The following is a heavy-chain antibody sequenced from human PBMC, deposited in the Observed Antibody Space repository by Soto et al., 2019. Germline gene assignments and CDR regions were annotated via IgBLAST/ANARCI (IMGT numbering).Heavy chain of an antibody. CDR2: INHSGST. D-gene: IGHD3-16*01. V-gene: IGHV4-34*01. CDR3: ARGNYLGDFDY. CDR1: TGSFSYFY. Sequence: SETLSLTCSVYTGSFSYFYWSWIRQPPGKGLEWIGEINHSGSTNYNPSLKSRVTISVDTSKNQFSLKLSSVTAADTAVYYCARGNYLGDFDYWGQGTLVTVSS. J-gene: IGHJ4*02.